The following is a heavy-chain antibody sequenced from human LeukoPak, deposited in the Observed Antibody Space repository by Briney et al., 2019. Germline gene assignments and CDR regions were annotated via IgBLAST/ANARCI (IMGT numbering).Heavy chain of an antibody. CDR2: ISSSGSTI. V-gene: IGHV3-48*04. D-gene: IGHD4-17*01. CDR1: GFTFTSYS. CDR3: ARDSFGDYAIDS. J-gene: IGHJ4*02. Sequence: GGSLRLSCEVSGFTFTSYSLNWVRQAPGKGLEWVSYISSSGSTIYYADSAKGRFTISRDSANNALWLQMNSLRVEDTAVYYCARDSFGDYAIDSWGQGTLVIVSS.